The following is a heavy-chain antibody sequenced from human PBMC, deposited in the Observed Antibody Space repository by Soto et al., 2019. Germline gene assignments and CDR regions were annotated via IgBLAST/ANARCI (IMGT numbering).Heavy chain of an antibody. D-gene: IGHD3-10*02. V-gene: IGHV1-46*01. CDR3: AREDVADYYGMDV. CDR2: INPGDGST. CDR1: GYTITNYY. J-gene: IGHJ6*02. Sequence: ASVKVSCKASGYTITNYYMHWVRQSPGQGLEWMGIINPGDGSTSYAQKFQGRVTMTRDTSISTAYMELSRLRSDDTAVYYCAREDVADYYGMDVWGQGTTVTSP.